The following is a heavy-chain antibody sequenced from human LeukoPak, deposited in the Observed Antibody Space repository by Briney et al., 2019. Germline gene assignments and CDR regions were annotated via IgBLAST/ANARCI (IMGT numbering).Heavy chain of an antibody. CDR3: ALVLRYFDEGAFDI. CDR1: GFSLSTSGVG. D-gene: IGHD3-9*01. CDR2: IYWDDDK. V-gene: IGHV2-5*02. J-gene: IGHJ3*02. Sequence: SGPTLVNPTQTLTLTCTFSGFSLSTSGVGVGWIRQPPGKALEWLALIYWDDDKRYSPSLKSRLTITKDTSKNQVVLTMTNMDPVGTATYYCALVLRYFDEGAFDIWGQGTMVTVSS.